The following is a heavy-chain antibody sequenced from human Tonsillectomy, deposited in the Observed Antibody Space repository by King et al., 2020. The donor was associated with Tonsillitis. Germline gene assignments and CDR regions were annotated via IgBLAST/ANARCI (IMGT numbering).Heavy chain of an antibody. CDR2: ISAYNGNT. D-gene: IGHD1-26*01. Sequence: QLVQSGAEVKKPGASVKVSCKASGYTFTSYGISWVRQAPGQGLEWMGWISAYNGNTNYAQKLQGRVTMTTDTSTSTAYMELRSLRSDDTAVYYCARDASAGRGLYHYYYYYGMDVWGQGTTVTVSS. CDR1: GYTFTSYG. V-gene: IGHV1-18*04. CDR3: ARDASAGRGLYHYYYYYGMDV. J-gene: IGHJ6*02.